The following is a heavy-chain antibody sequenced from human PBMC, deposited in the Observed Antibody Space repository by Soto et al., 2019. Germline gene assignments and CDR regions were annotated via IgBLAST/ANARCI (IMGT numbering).Heavy chain of an antibody. J-gene: IGHJ4*02. V-gene: IGHV1-2*02. CDR1: GYTFTGYY. CDR3: ARDRPPDY. CDR2: INPNSGGT. Sequence: ASVKVSCKASGYTFTGYYMHWVRQAPGQGLEWMGWINPNSGGTNYAQKFQDRVTMTRDTSITTAYMELSRLTSDDTAVYYCARDRPPDYWGQGTLVTVSS.